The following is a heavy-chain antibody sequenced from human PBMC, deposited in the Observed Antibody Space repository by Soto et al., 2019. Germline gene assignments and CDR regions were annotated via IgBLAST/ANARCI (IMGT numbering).Heavy chain of an antibody. D-gene: IGHD2-2*01. V-gene: IGHV3-74*01. CDR1: GFTFSSYW. J-gene: IGHJ6*04. CDR3: ARAVPARCSSTSCYAYSSDV. Sequence: EVQLVESGGGLVQPGGSLRLSCAASGFTFSSYWMHWVRQAPGKGLVWVSRINNDGSITTYADSVKGRFTISRDNAKNTLYLQMNSLRAEDMAVYYCARAVPARCSSTSCYAYSSDVWGKGTTVTVSS. CDR2: INNDGSIT.